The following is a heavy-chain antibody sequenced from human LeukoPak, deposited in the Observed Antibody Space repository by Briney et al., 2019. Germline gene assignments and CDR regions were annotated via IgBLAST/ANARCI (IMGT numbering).Heavy chain of an antibody. CDR1: GFTFSSYA. CDR2: ITTSGSST. D-gene: IGHD6-6*01. Sequence: GGSLRLSCAASGFTFSSYALSWVRQAPGKGLEWVSAITTSGSSTYYADSVKGRFTISRDNSKNTLYLQMNSLRAEDTAVYYCARDRSSSYYFDFWGQGTLVTVSS. V-gene: IGHV3-23*01. J-gene: IGHJ4*02. CDR3: ARDRSSSYYFDF.